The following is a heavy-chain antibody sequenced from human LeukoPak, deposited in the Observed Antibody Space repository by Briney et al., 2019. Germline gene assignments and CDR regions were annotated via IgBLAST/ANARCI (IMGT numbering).Heavy chain of an antibody. CDR3: ASLRGPNGMDV. CDR1: GGSISSGDYY. J-gene: IGHJ6*02. V-gene: IGHV4-30-4*01. CDR2: IYYSGST. Sequence: SETLSLTCTVSGGSISSGDYYWSWIRQPPGKGLGWIGYIYYSGSTYYNPSLKSRVTISVDTSKNQFPLKLSSVTAADTAVYYCASLRGPNGMDVWGQGTTVTVSS. D-gene: IGHD3-10*01.